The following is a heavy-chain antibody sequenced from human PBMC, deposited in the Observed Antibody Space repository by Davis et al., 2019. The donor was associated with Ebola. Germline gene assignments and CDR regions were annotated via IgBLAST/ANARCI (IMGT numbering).Heavy chain of an antibody. V-gene: IGHV3-48*04. CDR3: ARDQLTANAYYYYYGMDV. CDR1: GFTFSSYA. Sequence: GGSLRLSCAASGFTFSSYAMSWVRQAPGRGLEWVSYISSSSTTKYYADSVKGRFTISRDNAKNSLYLQMNSLRAEDTAVYYCARDQLTANAYYYYYGMDVWGQGTTVTVSS. J-gene: IGHJ6*02. D-gene: IGHD2-2*01. CDR2: ISSSSTTK.